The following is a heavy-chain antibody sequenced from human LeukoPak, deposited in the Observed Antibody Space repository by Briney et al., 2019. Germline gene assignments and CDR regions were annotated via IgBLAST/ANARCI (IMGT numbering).Heavy chain of an antibody. CDR1: GFTFSSYG. D-gene: IGHD1-26*01. Sequence: GGSLRLSCAASGFTFSSYGMHWVRRAPGKGLEWVAVIWYDGSNKYYADSVKGRFTISRDNSKNTLYLQMNSLRAEDTAVYYCARRGSSGSSSKGWFNPWGQGTLVTVSS. CDR2: IWYDGSNK. CDR3: ARRGSSGSSSKGWFNP. V-gene: IGHV3-33*01. J-gene: IGHJ5*02.